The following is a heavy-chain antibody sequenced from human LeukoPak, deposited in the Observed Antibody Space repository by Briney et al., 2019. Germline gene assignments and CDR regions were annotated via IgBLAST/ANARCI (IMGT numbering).Heavy chain of an antibody. CDR3: AREIRRSGLGSY. J-gene: IGHJ4*02. D-gene: IGHD3-3*01. CDR1: GGSFSGYY. V-gene: IGHV4-34*01. CDR2: INHSGST. Sequence: SETLSLTCAVYGGSFSGYYWSWIRQPPGKGLEWIGEINHSGSTNYNPSLKSRLTISVDTSKNQFSLKLSSVTAADTAVYYCAREIRRSGLGSYWGQGTLVTVSS.